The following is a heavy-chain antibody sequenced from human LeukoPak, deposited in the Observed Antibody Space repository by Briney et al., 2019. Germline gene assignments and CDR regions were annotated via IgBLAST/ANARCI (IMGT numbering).Heavy chain of an antibody. J-gene: IGHJ4*02. CDR1: GFTFRSYA. D-gene: IGHD3-16*01. CDR3: AKDAGDQGYFDY. CDR2: ISYDGNNQ. Sequence: GGSLRLSCAASGFTFRSYAMHWVRQAPGTGLEWVSFISYDGNNQYYADSVKGRFTISRDNSKNTLYLQMNSLRTEDTAVYYCAKDAGDQGYFDYWGQGTLVTVSS. V-gene: IGHV3-30*04.